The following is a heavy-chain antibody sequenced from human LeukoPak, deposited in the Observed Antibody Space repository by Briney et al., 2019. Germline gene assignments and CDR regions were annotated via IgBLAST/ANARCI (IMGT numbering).Heavy chain of an antibody. CDR3: ARGVYYDILTGSRYYYMDV. Sequence: ASVKVSCKASGYTFTSYYMHWVRQAPGQGLEWMRIINPSGGSTSYAQKFQGRVTMTRDMSTSTVYMELSSLRSEDTAVYYCARGVYYDILTGSRYYYMDVWGKGTTVTVSS. V-gene: IGHV1-46*01. J-gene: IGHJ6*03. D-gene: IGHD3-9*01. CDR1: GYTFTSYY. CDR2: INPSGGST.